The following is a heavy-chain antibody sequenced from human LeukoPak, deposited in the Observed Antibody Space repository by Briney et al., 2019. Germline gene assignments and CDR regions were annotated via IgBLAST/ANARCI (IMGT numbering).Heavy chain of an antibody. J-gene: IGHJ4*02. V-gene: IGHV3-33*06. D-gene: IGHD2-2*01. Sequence: PGGSLRPSCAAPGFTFSSYGMTWVRQAPAKGLEWVAVIGYDGSNKYYADSVKGRFTISRDNSKNTLYLQMNSLRAEDTAVYYCAKDELGYCSSTSCSQLDYWGQGTLVTVSS. CDR3: AKDELGYCSSTSCSQLDY. CDR2: IGYDGSNK. CDR1: GFTFSSYG.